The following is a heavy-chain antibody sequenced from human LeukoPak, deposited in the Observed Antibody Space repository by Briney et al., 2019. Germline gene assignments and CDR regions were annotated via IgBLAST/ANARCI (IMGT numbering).Heavy chain of an antibody. CDR2: ISSSSSYI. Sequence: GGSLRLSCAASGFTFSSYEMNWVRQAPGKGLEWVSSISSSSSYIYYADSVKGRFTISRDNAKNSLYLQMNSLRAEDTAVYYCARDSYVWGSYTPDYWGQGTLVTVSS. CDR1: GFTFSSYE. V-gene: IGHV3-21*01. J-gene: IGHJ4*02. CDR3: ARDSYVWGSYTPDY. D-gene: IGHD3-16*01.